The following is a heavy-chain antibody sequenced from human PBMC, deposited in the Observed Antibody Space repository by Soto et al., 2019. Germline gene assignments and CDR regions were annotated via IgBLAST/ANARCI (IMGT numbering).Heavy chain of an antibody. CDR3: ARSHGVNSEDY. V-gene: IGHV4-30-4*01. D-gene: IGHD4-17*01. CDR2: IYYSGRT. J-gene: IGHJ4*01. Sequence: QVQLQESGPGLVKPSQTLSLTCTVSGGSITSDDYYWSWIRKPQGKGLEGIGYIYYSGRTYYNPSLKSRVTISVDTSKNQFSLKLSSVTAADTAVYYCARSHGVNSEDYWGHGTLVTVSS. CDR1: GGSITSDDYY.